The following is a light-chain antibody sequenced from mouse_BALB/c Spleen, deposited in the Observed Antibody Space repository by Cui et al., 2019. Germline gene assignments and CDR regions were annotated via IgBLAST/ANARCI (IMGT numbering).Light chain of an antibody. CDR1: SSVSY. Sequence: QIVLTQSPAIMSASAGEKVTMTCSAMSSVSYMHWYQQKSGTSPKRWIYDTSKLASGVPARFSGSGSGTSYSLTISSMEAEDAATYYCQQWSSNPFTFGSGTKLEIK. V-gene: IGKV4-59*01. CDR3: QQWSSNPFT. J-gene: IGKJ4*01. CDR2: DTS.